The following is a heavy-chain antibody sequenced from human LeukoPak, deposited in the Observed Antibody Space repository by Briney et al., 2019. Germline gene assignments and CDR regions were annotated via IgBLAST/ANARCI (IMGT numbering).Heavy chain of an antibody. Sequence: ASVKVSCKTSGYSFIDYYIHWVRQAPGQGLEWMGWINSNSADTNYAQNFQGRVTMTRDTSISTAYMELSRLRSDDTALYYCARAGEYCSGGSCYSGVYFDYWGQGTLVTVSS. D-gene: IGHD2-15*01. CDR2: INSNSADT. V-gene: IGHV1-2*02. CDR3: ARAGEYCSGGSCYSGVYFDY. J-gene: IGHJ4*02. CDR1: GYSFIDYY.